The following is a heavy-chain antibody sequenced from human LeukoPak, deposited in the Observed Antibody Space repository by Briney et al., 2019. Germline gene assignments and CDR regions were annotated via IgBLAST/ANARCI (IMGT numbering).Heavy chain of an antibody. CDR1: GFTFSSYG. V-gene: IGHV3-33*01. CDR3: ASEGVAATDTIDY. Sequence: GRSLRLSCAASGFTFSSYGMHWVRQAPGKGLEWVAVIWYDGSNKYYADSEKGRFTISRDNSKNTLYLQMNSLRAEDTVVYYCASEGVAATDTIDYWGQGTLVTVSS. D-gene: IGHD2-15*01. J-gene: IGHJ4*02. CDR2: IWYDGSNK.